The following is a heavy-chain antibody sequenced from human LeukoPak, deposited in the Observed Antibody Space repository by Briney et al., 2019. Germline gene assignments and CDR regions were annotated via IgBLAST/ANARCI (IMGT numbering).Heavy chain of an antibody. CDR2: ISGDGSVT. J-gene: IGHJ4*01. CDR1: AFTLRNYW. D-gene: IGHD6-6*01. CDR3: ARYSSSSGGAAYYLDY. Sequence: PGGSLRLSCTASAFTLRNYWMHWVRQVPGKRLVWVSRISGDGSVTNYADSVQARFPLSRDNAKNILYLQINSLQSEDTAVYYCARYSSSSGGAAYYLDYWGHGTLVTVSS. V-gene: IGHV3-74*01.